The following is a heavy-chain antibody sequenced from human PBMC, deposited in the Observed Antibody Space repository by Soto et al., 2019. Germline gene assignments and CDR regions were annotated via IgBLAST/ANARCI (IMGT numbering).Heavy chain of an antibody. D-gene: IGHD3-10*01. CDR2: INHSGGT. J-gene: IGHJ6*02. Sequence: PSETLSLTCAFYGGSFSNYYWSWIRQPPGKGLECIGEINHSGGTNYNPSLKSRVTMSVDTSKNQFSLELTSVTAADTAVYYCARGLRAPYGVRLSYSYYGMDVWGQGTTVTVSS. CDR1: GGSFSNYY. CDR3: ARGLRAPYGVRLSYSYYGMDV. V-gene: IGHV4-34*01.